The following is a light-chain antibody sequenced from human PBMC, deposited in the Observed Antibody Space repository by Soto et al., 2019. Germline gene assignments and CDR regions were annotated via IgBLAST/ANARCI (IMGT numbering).Light chain of an antibody. CDR3: QSYAASDLII. V-gene: IGLV6-57*04. CDR1: SGSIVSNY. CDR2: EDS. Sequence: NFMLTQPPSVSESPGKTVIISCTRSSGSIVSNYVQWYQQRPGSAPYTVIYEDSQRPSGVPDRFSGSIDHSSNSAFLTISGLRTEDEADYYCQSYAASDLIIFGGGTKLTVL. J-gene: IGLJ2*01.